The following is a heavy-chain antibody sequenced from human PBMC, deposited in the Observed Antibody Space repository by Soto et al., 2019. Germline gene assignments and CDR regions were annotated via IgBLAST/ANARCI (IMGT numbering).Heavy chain of an antibody. J-gene: IGHJ6*02. Sequence: GVSLKVSSQGSKDSVTSYWVICVPQMPLKGLDWMGRIYPSDSYTNCSPSFQGHVTISADKSISTAYLQWSSLKASDTAMYYCATGSSSSARRKYYYYYGMDVWGQGTTVTVSS. V-gene: IGHV5-10-1*01. D-gene: IGHD6-6*01. CDR3: ATGSSSSARRKYYYYYGMDV. CDR2: IYPSDSYT. CDR1: KDSVTSYW.